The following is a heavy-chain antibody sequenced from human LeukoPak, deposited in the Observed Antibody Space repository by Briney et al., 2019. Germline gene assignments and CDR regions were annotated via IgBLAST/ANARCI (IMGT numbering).Heavy chain of an antibody. CDR1: GFSFSSGGVG. Sequence: SGPTLVNPTQPLTLPCTFSGFSFSSGGVGVGWIRQPPGGALEWLGVIYENDEKLYSSSLQNRLSITKDTSKNRVVLTMANMAPVDTATYYCAHRHRGVASDIWGQGTMVTVSS. J-gene: IGHJ3*02. CDR3: AHRHRGVASDI. CDR2: IYENDEK. D-gene: IGHD2-15*01. V-gene: IGHV2-5*01.